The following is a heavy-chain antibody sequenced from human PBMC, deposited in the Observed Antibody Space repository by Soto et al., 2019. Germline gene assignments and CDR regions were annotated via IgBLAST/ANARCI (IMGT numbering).Heavy chain of an antibody. V-gene: IGHV4-59*08. D-gene: IGHD4-17*01. CDR2: IYYSGST. Sequence: PSETLSLTCTVSGGSINNYYWSWIRQPPGKGLEWIGYIYYSGSTNYNASLKSRVTISVDTSKNQFPLRLSSVTAADTAVYYCARHRYGDYDRWFDYWGQGTQVTVSS. CDR3: ARHRYGDYDRWFDY. CDR1: GGSINNYY. J-gene: IGHJ4*02.